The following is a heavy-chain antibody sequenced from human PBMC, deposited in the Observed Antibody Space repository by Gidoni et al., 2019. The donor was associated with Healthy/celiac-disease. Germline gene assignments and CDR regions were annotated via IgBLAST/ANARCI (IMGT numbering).Heavy chain of an antibody. CDR3: ARQLAVTTLSYGMDV. J-gene: IGHJ6*02. CDR1: GYTFTSYY. D-gene: IGHD4-4*01. V-gene: IGHV1-46*01. CDR2: INPSGGST. Sequence: QVQLVQSGAEVKKPGASVKVSCKASGYTFTSYYMHWVRQAPGQGLEWMGIINPSGGSTSYAQKFQGRVTMTRDTSTSTVYMELSSLRSEDTAVYYCARQLAVTTLSYGMDVWGQGTTVTVSS.